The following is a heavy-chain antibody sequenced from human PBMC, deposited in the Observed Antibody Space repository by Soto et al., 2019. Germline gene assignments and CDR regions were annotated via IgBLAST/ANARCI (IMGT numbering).Heavy chain of an antibody. CDR1: GFTFSTYS. CDR2: ISSSSSTI. V-gene: IGHV3-48*01. CDR3: ARDRVESGYPEYFQH. Sequence: GGSLRLSCAASGFTFSTYSMNWVRQAPGKGLEWVSYISSSSSTIFYTDSVKGRFTVSRDNSKNTLYLQMNSLRAEDTAVYYCARDRVESGYPEYFQHWGQGTLVTAPQ. D-gene: IGHD3-22*01. J-gene: IGHJ1*01.